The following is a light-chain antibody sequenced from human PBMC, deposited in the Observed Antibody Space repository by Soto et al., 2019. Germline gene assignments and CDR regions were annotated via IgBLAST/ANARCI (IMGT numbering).Light chain of an antibody. CDR3: QQYGSSPRWT. Sequence: EIVLTQSPGTLSLSPGERATLSCRASQSVSSSYLAWYQQKPGQAPRLLIYGASSRATGIPDRFSGSGSGTDFTLTISRLEPEDFAVDYCQQYGSSPRWTLGQGTKVEIK. J-gene: IGKJ1*01. V-gene: IGKV3-20*01. CDR1: QSVSSSY. CDR2: GAS.